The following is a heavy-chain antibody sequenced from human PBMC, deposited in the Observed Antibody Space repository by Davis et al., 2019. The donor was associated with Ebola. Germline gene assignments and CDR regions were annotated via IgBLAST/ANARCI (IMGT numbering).Heavy chain of an antibody. CDR1: GGSISSYY. CDR3: ARGLYTLPSEYDFWSGYYTGGMDV. Sequence: PSETLSLTRTVSGGSISSYYWSWIRQPPGKGLEWIGYIYYSGSTNYNPSLKSRVTISVDTSKNQFSLKLSSVTAADTAVYYCARGLYTLPSEYDFWSGYYTGGMDVWGKGTTVTVSS. V-gene: IGHV4-59*12. D-gene: IGHD3-3*01. J-gene: IGHJ6*03. CDR2: IYYSGST.